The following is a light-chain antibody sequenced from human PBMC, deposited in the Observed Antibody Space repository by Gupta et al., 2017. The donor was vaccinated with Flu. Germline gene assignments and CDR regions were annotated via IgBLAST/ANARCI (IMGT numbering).Light chain of an antibody. Sequence: DIVMTQSTDALAVSLGERATINCKSSQSVLYSSNNKNYIAWYQQKPGQPPKLLVYWASTRESGVPDRFSGSGSGTDFTLTISSMQAEDVAIYYCHQYYSTPPYTFGQGTKLEIK. J-gene: IGKJ2*01. CDR2: WAS. V-gene: IGKV4-1*01. CDR3: HQYYSTPPYT. CDR1: QSVLYSSNNKNY.